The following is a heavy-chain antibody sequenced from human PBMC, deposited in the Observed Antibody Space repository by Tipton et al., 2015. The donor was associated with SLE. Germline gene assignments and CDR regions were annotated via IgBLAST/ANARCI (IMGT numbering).Heavy chain of an antibody. Sequence: QSGAEVKKPGSSVKVSCKASGYTFTNYGFSWVRQAPGQGLEWMGWISGYDGKTEYAQKFQGRVTMVTDTSTSTAYMELGSLTSDDTAVYYCARQGPRPYYYYGMDVWGQGTTVIVSS. V-gene: IGHV1-18*01. J-gene: IGHJ6*02. CDR3: ARQGPRPYYYYGMDV. CDR1: GYTFTNYG. CDR2: ISGYDGKT.